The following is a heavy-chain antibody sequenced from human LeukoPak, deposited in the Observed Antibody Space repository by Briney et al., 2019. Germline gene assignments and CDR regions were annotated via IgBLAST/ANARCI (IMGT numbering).Heavy chain of an antibody. CDR1: GGSFSGYY. Sequence: SETLSLTCAVYGGSFSGYYWSWIRQPPGKGLEWIGEINHSGSTNYNPSLKSRVTISVDTSKNQFSLKLSSVTAADTAVYYCARVAIAARTRDYWGQGTLVTVSS. D-gene: IGHD6-6*01. CDR2: INHSGST. V-gene: IGHV4-34*01. J-gene: IGHJ4*02. CDR3: ARVAIAARTRDY.